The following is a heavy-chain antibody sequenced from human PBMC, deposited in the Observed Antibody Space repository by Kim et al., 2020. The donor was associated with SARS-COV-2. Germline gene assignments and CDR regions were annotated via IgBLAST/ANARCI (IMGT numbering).Heavy chain of an antibody. D-gene: IGHD2-21*02. V-gene: IGHV3-23*03. CDR3: AKIVVVTAMNWYFDL. Sequence: ESGEGRFTITRDNSKNALYLQMSSLRAEDTAVYYCAKIVVVTAMNWYFDLWGRGTLVTVSS. J-gene: IGHJ2*01.